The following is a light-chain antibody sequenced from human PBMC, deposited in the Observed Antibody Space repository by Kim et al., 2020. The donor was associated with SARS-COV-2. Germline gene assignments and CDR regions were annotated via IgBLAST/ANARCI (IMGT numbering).Light chain of an antibody. CDR3: QQLKKYPLS. CDR1: QGISSC. V-gene: IGKV1-9*01. J-gene: IGKJ4*01. CDR2: AAS. Sequence: IQLTQSPSSLSAYVGDSVTITCRASQGISSCLGWYQQKPGGAPKRLLYAASSLQSGVTPSFSGSGSGTAFTLTISSLQPEDFATYYCQQLKKYPLSFGGGTKVDIK.